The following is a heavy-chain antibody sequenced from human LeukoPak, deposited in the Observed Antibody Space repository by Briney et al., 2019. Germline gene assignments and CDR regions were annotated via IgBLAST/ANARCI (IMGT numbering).Heavy chain of an antibody. J-gene: IGHJ6*03. CDR2: ISYDGSNK. V-gene: IGHV3-30*18. CDR3: AKVSYDFWSGHYYYYYYMDV. CDR1: GFTFSSYG. Sequence: GGSLRLSCAASGFTFSSYGMHWVRQAPGKGLEWVAVISYDGSNKYYADSVKGRFTISRDNSKNTLYLQMNSLRAEDTAVYYCAKVSYDFWSGHYYYYYYMDVWGKGTAVTVSS. D-gene: IGHD3-3*01.